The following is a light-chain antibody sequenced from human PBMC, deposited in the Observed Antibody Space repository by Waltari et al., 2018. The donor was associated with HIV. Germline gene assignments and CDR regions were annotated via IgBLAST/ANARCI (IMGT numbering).Light chain of an antibody. CDR3: CSYVGRSTILYV. Sequence: QSALTKPASVSGSPAQSITISCTCTSSAVGGYNLISWYQQHPGQAPKHMIYEVSKRPSVVSIRFSGSKSGNTASLTISGLQAEDEAYYYCCSYVGRSTILYVFGTGTKVTVL. CDR1: SSAVGGYNL. CDR2: EVS. V-gene: IGLV2-23*02. J-gene: IGLJ1*01.